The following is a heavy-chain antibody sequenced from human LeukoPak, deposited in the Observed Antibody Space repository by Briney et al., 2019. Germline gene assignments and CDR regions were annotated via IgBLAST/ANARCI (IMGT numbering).Heavy chain of an antibody. D-gene: IGHD4-23*01. V-gene: IGHV4-59*01. CDR1: GGSISSYY. J-gene: IGHJ3*02. Sequence: SETLSLTCTVSGGSISSYYWSWIREPPGKGLEWIGYIYYSGSTNYNPSLKSRVTISVDTSKNQFSLKLSSVTAADTAVYYCARERYGGHAFDIWGQGTMVTVSS. CDR2: IYYSGST. CDR3: ARERYGGHAFDI.